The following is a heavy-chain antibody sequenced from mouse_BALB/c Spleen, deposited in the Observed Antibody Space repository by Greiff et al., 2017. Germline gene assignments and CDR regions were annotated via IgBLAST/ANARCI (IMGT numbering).Heavy chain of an antibody. CDR1: GYAFTNYL. CDR2: INPGSGGT. CDR3: ARDYYGSSYGFDY. J-gene: IGHJ2*01. Sequence: QVHVKQSGAELVRPGTSVKVSCKASGYAFTNYLIEWVKQRPGQGLEWIGVINPGSGGTNYNEKFKGKATLTADKSSSTAYMQLSSLTSDDSAVYFCARDYYGSSYGFDYWGQGTTLTVSS. V-gene: IGHV1-54*01. D-gene: IGHD1-1*01.